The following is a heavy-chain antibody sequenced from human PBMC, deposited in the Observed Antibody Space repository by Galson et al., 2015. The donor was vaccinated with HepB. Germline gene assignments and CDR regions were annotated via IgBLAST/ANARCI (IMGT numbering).Heavy chain of an antibody. CDR2: ISSDYTSI. CDR3: ARDRGGSGSFLSKYYDMDV. Sequence: SLRLSCAASGFTFSSYNMNWVRQAPGKGLEWVAYISSDYTSIDYADSVKGRFTISRDNAKNSLWLQMNSLRADDTAIYYCARDRGGSGSFLSKYYDMDVWCQGTTVTVSS. CDR1: GFTFSSYN. V-gene: IGHV3-48*03. D-gene: IGHD3-10*01. J-gene: IGHJ6*03.